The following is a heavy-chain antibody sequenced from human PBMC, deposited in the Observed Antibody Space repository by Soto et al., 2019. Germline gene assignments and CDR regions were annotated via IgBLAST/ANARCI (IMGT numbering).Heavy chain of an antibody. V-gene: IGHV3-23*01. CDR2: IIGADTT. CDR3: AKGEALYSSNPWAS. Sequence: EVQLLESGGGLVQPGGSLRLSCTASGFTFKNCGMIWVRQAPGKGLEWVAAIIGADTTNYADSVKGRFTISRDNSKDTLYLQMSGLRVEDTAIDYCAKGEALYSSNPWASWGHGTLVPV. CDR1: GFTFKNCG. J-gene: IGHJ5*01. D-gene: IGHD3-10*01.